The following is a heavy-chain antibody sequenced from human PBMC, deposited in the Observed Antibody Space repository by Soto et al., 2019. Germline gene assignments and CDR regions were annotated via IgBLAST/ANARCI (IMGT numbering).Heavy chain of an antibody. D-gene: IGHD3-10*01. V-gene: IGHV3-23*01. Sequence: GGSLRLSCAASGFTFSSYAMSWVRQAPGKGLEWVSAISGSGGSTYYADSVKGRFTISRDNSKNTLYLQMNSLRAEDTAVYYCAKAPKGRAKTNYYGSGSYGSILFDYWGQGTLVTVSS. J-gene: IGHJ4*02. CDR2: ISGSGGST. CDR1: GFTFSSYA. CDR3: AKAPKGRAKTNYYGSGSYGSILFDY.